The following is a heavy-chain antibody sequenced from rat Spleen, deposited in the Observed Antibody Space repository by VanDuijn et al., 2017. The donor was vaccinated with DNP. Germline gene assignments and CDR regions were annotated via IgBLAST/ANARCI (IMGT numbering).Heavy chain of an antibody. V-gene: IGHV5S13*01. CDR2: ISPSGGST. D-gene: IGHD1-2*01. Sequence: EVQLVESGGGLVQPGRSLKLSCAASGFTFSNYDMAWVRQAPTKGLEWVASISPSGGSTYYRDSVKGRFTVSRDNAENTVYLQMNSLRSEDTATYYCAKDSELVTIAAMDAWGQGTSVTVSS. J-gene: IGHJ4*01. CDR1: GFTFSNYD. CDR3: AKDSELVTIAAMDA.